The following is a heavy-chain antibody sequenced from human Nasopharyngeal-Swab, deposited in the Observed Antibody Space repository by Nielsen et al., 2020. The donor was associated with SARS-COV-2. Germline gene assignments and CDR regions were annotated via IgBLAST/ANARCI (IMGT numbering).Heavy chain of an antibody. D-gene: IGHD3-3*01. CDR3: AGRPYYDFWSGYSRASDY. CDR2: IYYSGST. Sequence: WSRQPPGKGLEWIGSIYYSGSTYYNPSLKSRVTISVDTSKNQFSLKLSSVTAADTAVYYCAGRPYYDFWSGYSRASDYWGQGTLVTVSS. V-gene: IGHV4-39*01. J-gene: IGHJ4*02.